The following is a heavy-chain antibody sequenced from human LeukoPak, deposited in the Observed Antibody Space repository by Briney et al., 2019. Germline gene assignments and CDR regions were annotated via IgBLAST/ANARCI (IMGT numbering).Heavy chain of an antibody. D-gene: IGHD3-10*01. V-gene: IGHV3-30*01. J-gene: IGHJ4*02. CDR2: ISYDGSNK. CDR3: AKDRGWATGMSDFDY. CDR1: GFTFSSYA. Sequence: GGSLRLSCAASGFTFSSYAMHWVRQAPGKGLEWVAVISYDGSNKYYADSVKGRFTISRDNSKNTLYLQMNSLRAEDTAVYYCAKDRGWATGMSDFDYWGQGTLVTVSS.